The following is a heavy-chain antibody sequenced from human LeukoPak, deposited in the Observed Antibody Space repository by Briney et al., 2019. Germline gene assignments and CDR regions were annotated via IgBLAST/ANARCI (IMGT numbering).Heavy chain of an antibody. J-gene: IGHJ4*02. V-gene: IGHV3-15*01. D-gene: IGHD5-24*01. Sequence: NPGGTLRLSCAASGFIFSNAWMSWVRQVPGKGLEWVGRIKTKIDDETTDYAAPVKGRFTISRDDSKNTLYLQMNSLKTEDTAVYYCTTVERWLISSSPYWGQGTMVTVSS. CDR2: IKTKIDDETT. CDR3: TTVERWLISSSPY. CDR1: GFIFSNAW.